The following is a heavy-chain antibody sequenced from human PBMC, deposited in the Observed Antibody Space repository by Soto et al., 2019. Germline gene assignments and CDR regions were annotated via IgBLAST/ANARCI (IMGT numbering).Heavy chain of an antibody. Sequence: QVQLVQSGAEVKKPGSSVKVSCKASGGTFSSYTISWVRQAPGQGLEWMGRVIPILDIAHYAQKFQCRVTITSDKSSGTAYMELSSLRSQDTAVYYCATTLHTSSPGILDYWGQGTLVTVSS. J-gene: IGHJ4*02. D-gene: IGHD6-6*01. CDR3: ATTLHTSSPGILDY. CDR1: GGTFSSYT. V-gene: IGHV1-69*02. CDR2: VIPILDIA.